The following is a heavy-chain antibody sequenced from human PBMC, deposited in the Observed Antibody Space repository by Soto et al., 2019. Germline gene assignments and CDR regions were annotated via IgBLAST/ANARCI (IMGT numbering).Heavy chain of an antibody. V-gene: IGHV4-31*03. Sequence: SETLSLTCTVSGGSISSGGYYWSWIRQHPGKGLEWIGYIYYSGSTYYNPSLKSRVTISVDTSKNQFSLKLSSVTAADTAVYYCARTGGSSWSAEYYFDYWGQGTLVTVSS. J-gene: IGHJ4*02. CDR1: GGSISSGGYY. CDR3: ARTGGSSWSAEYYFDY. CDR2: IYYSGST. D-gene: IGHD6-13*01.